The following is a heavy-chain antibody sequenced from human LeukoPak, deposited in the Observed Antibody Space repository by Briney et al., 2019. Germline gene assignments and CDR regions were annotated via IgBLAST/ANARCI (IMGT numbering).Heavy chain of an antibody. D-gene: IGHD3-10*01. CDR3: ARVGYYASGPFSYFDY. Sequence: GRSLRLSCAASGFTFSGYAMHWVRQAPGKGLEWVAVISYDGSNEYYADSVKGRFTISRDNSKNTLYLQTNSLSVEDTAVYYCARVGYYASGPFSYFDYWGQGTLVTVSS. J-gene: IGHJ4*02. CDR2: ISYDGSNE. CDR1: GFTFSGYA. V-gene: IGHV3-30-3*01.